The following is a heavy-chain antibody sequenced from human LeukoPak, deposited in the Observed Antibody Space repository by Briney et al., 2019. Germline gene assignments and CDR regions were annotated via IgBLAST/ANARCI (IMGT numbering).Heavy chain of an antibody. CDR1: GGSISSYY. Sequence: SETLSLTCSVSGGSISSYYWSWIRQPPGKGLEWIGYIYYSGSTNYNPSLKSRVTISVDTSKNQFSLKLSSVTAADTAVYYCARLTYSGSYLDYWGQGTLVTVSS. V-gene: IGHV4-59*01. D-gene: IGHD1-26*01. J-gene: IGHJ4*02. CDR2: IYYSGST. CDR3: ARLTYSGSYLDY.